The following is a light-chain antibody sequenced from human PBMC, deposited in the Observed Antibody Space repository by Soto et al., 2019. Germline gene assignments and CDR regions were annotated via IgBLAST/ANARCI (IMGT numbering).Light chain of an antibody. V-gene: IGKV1-39*01. CDR3: QPSYSTPDN. J-gene: IGKJ2*01. CDR2: TAA. Sequence: IHMTQSPSSLSASVGDRVTITCRASQGITNDLSWYQQKPGKAPKLLISTAATLQGGVPSRFSGSGSGTDYTRTNTPLQPRDFASYFCQPSYSTPDNFGRGTQFEIK. CDR1: QGITND.